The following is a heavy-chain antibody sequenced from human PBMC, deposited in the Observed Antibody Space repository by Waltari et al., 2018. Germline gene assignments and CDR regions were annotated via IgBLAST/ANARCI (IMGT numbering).Heavy chain of an antibody. V-gene: IGHV4-34*01. J-gene: IGHJ3*02. CDR2: INHSGST. Sequence: QVQLQQWGAGLLKPSETLSLTCAVYGGSFSGYYWSWIRQPPGKGLEWIGEINHSGSTNYNPSLKSRVTISVDTSKNQFSLKLSSVTAADTAVYYCARRLGYSYGYDAFDIWGQGTMATVSS. CDR1: GGSFSGYY. CDR3: ARRLGYSYGYDAFDI. D-gene: IGHD5-18*01.